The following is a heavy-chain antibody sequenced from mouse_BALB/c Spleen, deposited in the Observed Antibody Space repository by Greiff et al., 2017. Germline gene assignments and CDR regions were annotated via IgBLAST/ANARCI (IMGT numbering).Heavy chain of an antibody. D-gene: IGHD1-1*01. Sequence: QVQLKQSGAELVRPGTSVKVSCKASGYAFTNYLIEWVKQRPGQGLEWIGVINPGSGGTNYNEKFKGKATLTADKSSSTAYMQLSSLTSDDSAVYFCARRGVVHAMDYWGQGTSVTVSS. CDR3: ARRGVVHAMDY. CDR1: GYAFTNYL. V-gene: IGHV1-54*03. J-gene: IGHJ4*01. CDR2: INPGSGGT.